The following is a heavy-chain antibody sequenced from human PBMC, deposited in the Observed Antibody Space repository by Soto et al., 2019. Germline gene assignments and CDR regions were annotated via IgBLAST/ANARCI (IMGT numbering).Heavy chain of an antibody. V-gene: IGHV4-4*02. CDR3: ARNVLRFLEWSDDAFDI. CDR1: SVSISSSNW. Sequence: QVQLQESGPGLVKPSGTLSLTCAVSSVSISSSNWWSWVRQPPGKGLAWIGEIYHSGSTNYNPSLKGRVTISVDKSKNQFSLKLSSVTAADTGVYYCARNVLRFLEWSDDAFDIWGQGTMVTVSS. CDR2: IYHSGST. D-gene: IGHD3-3*01. J-gene: IGHJ3*02.